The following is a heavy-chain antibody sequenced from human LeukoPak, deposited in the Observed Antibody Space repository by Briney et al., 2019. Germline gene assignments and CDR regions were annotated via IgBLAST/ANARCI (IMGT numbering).Heavy chain of an antibody. V-gene: IGHV1-69*05. CDR3: ARESPRSPASSGWFYY. CDR1: GAIYRSYA. CDR2: IKLFFGTA. D-gene: IGHD6-19*01. J-gene: IGHJ4*02. Sequence: SVNVSCKAVGAIYRSYAIRSVREAAGQRGEWMGGIKLFFGTANYAQEFQSRVKITTDASKSTAYIQLSSLRSKDKAVYYCARESPRSPASSGWFYYWGQGTLVTVSS.